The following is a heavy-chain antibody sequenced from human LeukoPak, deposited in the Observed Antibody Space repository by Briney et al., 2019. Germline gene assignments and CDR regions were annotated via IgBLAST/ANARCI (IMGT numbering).Heavy chain of an antibody. CDR3: ARHPHIVVVPAAMFDY. CDR2: IYSGGST. J-gene: IGHJ4*02. V-gene: IGHV3-53*01. Sequence: PGGSLRLSCAASGFTVSSNYMSWVRQAPGKGLEWVSVIYSGGSTYYADSVKGRFTISRDNSKNTLYLQMNSLRAEDTAVYYCARHPHIVVVPAAMFDYWGQGTLVTVSS. D-gene: IGHD2-2*01. CDR1: GFTVSSNY.